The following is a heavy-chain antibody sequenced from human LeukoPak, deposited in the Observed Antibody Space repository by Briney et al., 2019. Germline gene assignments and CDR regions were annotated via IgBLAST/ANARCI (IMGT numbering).Heavy chain of an antibody. D-gene: IGHD4-17*01. CDR3: AKRPSDYGDYVSYFDY. V-gene: IGHV3-30*18. J-gene: IGHJ4*02. CDR2: ISDDGRSK. CDR1: GFSFISYG. Sequence: GGSLRLSCAASGFSFISYGMHWVRQAPGKGLEWVGVISDDGRSKDYADSVKGRFTISRDNSKDTLYLQMNSLRAEDTAVYYCAKRPSDYGDYVSYFDYWGRGTLVTVSS.